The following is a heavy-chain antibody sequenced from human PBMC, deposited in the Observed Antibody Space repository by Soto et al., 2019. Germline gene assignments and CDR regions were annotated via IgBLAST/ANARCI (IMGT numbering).Heavy chain of an antibody. J-gene: IGHJ6*02. Sequence: SETLSLTCTVSGGSVSSGSYYWSWIRQPPGKGLEWIGYIYYSGSTNYNPSLKSRVTISVDTSKNQFSLKLSSVTAADTAVYYCASGVVVAATRSYYYYGIDVWGQGTTVTVSS. CDR2: IYYSGST. CDR3: ASGVVVAATRSYYYYGIDV. V-gene: IGHV4-61*01. CDR1: GGSVSSGSYY. D-gene: IGHD2-15*01.